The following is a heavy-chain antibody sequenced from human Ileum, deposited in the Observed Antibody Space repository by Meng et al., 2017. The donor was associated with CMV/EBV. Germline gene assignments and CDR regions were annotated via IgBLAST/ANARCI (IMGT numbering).Heavy chain of an antibody. Sequence: GGSLRLSCAASGFTFSSYAMHWVRQAPGKGLEWVAFIQHDGGNKYYADSVKGRFTISRDNSKNTLSLQMNSLRGEDTAVYYCANRPSSEVVPAVIGDYWGQGTRVTISS. CDR1: GFTFSSYA. CDR2: IQHDGGNK. CDR3: ANRPSSEVVPAVIGDY. J-gene: IGHJ4*02. V-gene: IGHV3-30*02. D-gene: IGHD2-2*02.